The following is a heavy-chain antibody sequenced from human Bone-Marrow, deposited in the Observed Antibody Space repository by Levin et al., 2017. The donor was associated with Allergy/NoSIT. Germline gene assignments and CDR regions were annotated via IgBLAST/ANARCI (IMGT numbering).Heavy chain of an antibody. CDR2: ISGRSTYI. J-gene: IGHJ6*02. D-gene: IGHD1-26*01. CDR3: ARGPQPVGANYYYYGLDV. CDR1: GFSFTAYG. Sequence: PGGSLRLSCATSGFSFTAYGMNWVRQAPGKGLEWVSSISGRSTYIYYADSVKGRFTISRDNADNSLYLQMNSLRAEDTAVYYCARGPQPVGANYYYYGLDVWGQGTTVTVSS. V-gene: IGHV3-21*01.